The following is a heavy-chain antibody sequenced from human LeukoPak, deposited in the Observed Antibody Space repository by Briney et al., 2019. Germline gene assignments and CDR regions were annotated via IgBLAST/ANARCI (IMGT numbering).Heavy chain of an antibody. V-gene: IGHV4-34*01. CDR1: GGSFRVYY. CDR3: ARGAPGLRHIAAAGKPLRIGFDP. J-gene: IGHJ5*02. CDR2: INHIGST. Sequence: SSHTLSLTCAVYGGSFRVYYWSGIPQPPRKGWEGRGEINHIGSTNYHPSLKSRVTISVDTSKNQFSLKLSSVTAADTAVYYCARGAPGLRHIAAAGKPLRIGFDPWGQGTLVTVSS. D-gene: IGHD6-13*01.